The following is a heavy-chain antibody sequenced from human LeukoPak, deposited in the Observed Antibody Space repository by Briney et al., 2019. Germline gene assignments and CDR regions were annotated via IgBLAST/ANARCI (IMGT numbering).Heavy chain of an antibody. CDR1: GYTLTELS. D-gene: IGHD4-17*01. J-gene: IGHJ6*02. CDR2: FDPADGET. CDR3: ATALLTVTTLYGGTTTWGMDV. Sequence: ASVKVSCKVSGYTLTELSMHWVRQAPGKGLEWMGGFDPADGETIYAQKFQGRVTMTEDTSRDTAYMELSSLRSEDTAVYYCATALLTVTTLYGGTTTWGMDVWGQGTTVTVSS. V-gene: IGHV1-24*01.